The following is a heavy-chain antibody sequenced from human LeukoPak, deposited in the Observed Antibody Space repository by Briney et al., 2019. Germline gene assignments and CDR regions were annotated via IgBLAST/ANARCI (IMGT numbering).Heavy chain of an antibody. CDR1: GCTFSSYG. CDR2: TRYGGSNK. V-gene: IGHV3-30*02. Sequence: GGSLRFSCAASGCTFSSYGMYWVRQAPGKGLEGVAFTRYGGSNKYYADSVKGRFTISRDNAKNTMYMKMNSLRAEDTAVYYCAKGHGWEASYYYYYMDVWGKGPTVTISS. CDR3: AKGHGWEASYYYYYMDV. J-gene: IGHJ6*03. D-gene: IGHD1-26*01.